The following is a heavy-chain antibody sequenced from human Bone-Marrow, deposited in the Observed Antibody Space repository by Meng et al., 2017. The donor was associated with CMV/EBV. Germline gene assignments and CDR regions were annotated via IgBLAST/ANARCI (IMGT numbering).Heavy chain of an antibody. CDR2: INPNSGGT. V-gene: IGHV1-2*02. CDR3: AREEGVSSSSADPFDY. CDR1: GYTFTDFF. Sequence: ASVKVSCKASGYTFTDFFIHWVRQAPGQGLEWMGWINPNSGGTNYAQKFQGRVTMTRDTSISTAYMELSRLRSDDTAVYYCAREEGVSSSSADPFDYWGQGTLVTVSS. J-gene: IGHJ4*02. D-gene: IGHD6-6*01.